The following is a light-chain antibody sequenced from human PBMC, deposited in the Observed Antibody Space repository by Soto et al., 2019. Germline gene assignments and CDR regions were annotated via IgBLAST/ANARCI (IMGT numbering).Light chain of an antibody. CDR1: QSISRY. Sequence: IVSTQSPGTLSLSPGERTTLSCRASQSISRYLAWYQQKPGQGPRLLIYGASSRATGTPDRFSGSGSGTDFTLTINRLEPEDFALYYCRQYGSSPPTFGQGTKVDIK. CDR3: RQYGSSPPT. V-gene: IGKV3-20*01. J-gene: IGKJ1*01. CDR2: GAS.